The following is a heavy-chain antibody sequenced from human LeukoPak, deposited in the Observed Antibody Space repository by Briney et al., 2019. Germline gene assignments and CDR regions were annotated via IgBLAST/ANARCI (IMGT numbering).Heavy chain of an antibody. CDR1: GFTFDDYG. Sequence: GGSLRLSCAASGFTFDDYGMSWVRHAPGKGLEWVSFISWNGGSTVYADSVKGRFTISRDNAKNSLYLQMSSLRAEDTALYYCASSRYDSSGYYGIIGYWGQGTLVTVSS. J-gene: IGHJ4*02. D-gene: IGHD3-22*01. V-gene: IGHV3-20*04. CDR3: ASSRYDSSGYYGIIGY. CDR2: ISWNGGST.